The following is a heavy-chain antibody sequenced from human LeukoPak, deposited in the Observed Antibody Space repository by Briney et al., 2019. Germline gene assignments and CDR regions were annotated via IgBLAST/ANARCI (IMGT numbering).Heavy chain of an antibody. CDR1: GGSISSGGYY. CDR2: IYYSGST. V-gene: IGHV4-31*03. Sequence: SETLSLTCTVSGGSISSGGYYWSWIRQHPGKGLEWIGYIYYSGSTYYNPSLKSRVTISVDTSKNQFPLKLSSVTAADTAVYYCASFLLSGSYYPLGDFDYWGQGTLVTVSS. CDR3: ASFLLSGSYYPLGDFDY. J-gene: IGHJ4*02. D-gene: IGHD3-10*01.